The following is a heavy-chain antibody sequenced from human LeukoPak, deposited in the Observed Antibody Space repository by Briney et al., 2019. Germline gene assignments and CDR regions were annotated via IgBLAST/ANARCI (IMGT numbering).Heavy chain of an antibody. D-gene: IGHD1-26*01. J-gene: IGHJ4*02. CDR3: AKSGSIVGAIGVDY. CDR1: EFTVSGNY. Sequence: GGSLRLSCAASEFTVSGNYMSWVRQAPGKGLEWVSVIYSSDNTYYIDSVKGRFTISRDNSKNTLYLQMNSLRAEDTAVYYCAKSGSIVGAIGVDYWGQGTLVTVSS. V-gene: IGHV3-66*02. CDR2: IYSSDNT.